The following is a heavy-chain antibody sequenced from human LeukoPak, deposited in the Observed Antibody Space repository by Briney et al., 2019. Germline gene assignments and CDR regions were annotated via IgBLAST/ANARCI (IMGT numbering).Heavy chain of an antibody. CDR3: ANPWDY. J-gene: IGHJ4*02. V-gene: IGHV3-30*18. CDR1: GFTFSNAW. CDR2: ISYDGSNK. Sequence: GGSLRLSCAASGFTFSNAWMSWVRQAPGKGLEWVAVISYDGSNKYYADSVKGRFTISRDNSKNTLYLQMDSLRAEDTAVYYCANPWDYWGQGTLVTVSS.